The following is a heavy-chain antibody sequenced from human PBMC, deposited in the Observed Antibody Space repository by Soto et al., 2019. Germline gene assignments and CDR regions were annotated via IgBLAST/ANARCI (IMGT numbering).Heavy chain of an antibody. CDR3: ARNDYSSGWYGYGMDV. J-gene: IGHJ6*02. Sequence: EASVKVSCKASGGTFSSYTISCVRQAPGQGLEWMGRIIPILGIANYAQKFQGRVTITADKSTSTAYMELSSLRSEDTAVYYCARNDYSSGWYGYGMDVWGQGTTVTVSS. V-gene: IGHV1-69*02. CDR2: IIPILGIA. D-gene: IGHD6-19*01. CDR1: GGTFSSYT.